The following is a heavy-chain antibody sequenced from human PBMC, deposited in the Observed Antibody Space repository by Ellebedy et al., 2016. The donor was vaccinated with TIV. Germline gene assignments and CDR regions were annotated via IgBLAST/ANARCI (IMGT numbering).Heavy chain of an antibody. J-gene: IGHJ3*02. CDR2: ISYDGSNK. V-gene: IGHV3-30-3*01. Sequence: GGSLRLXXAASGFTFRSYAMHWVRQAPGKGLEWVAVISYDGSNKYYADSVKGRFTISRDNSKNTLYLQMNSLRAEDTAVYYCARDALLEGPDAFDIWGQGTMVTVSS. D-gene: IGHD5-24*01. CDR1: GFTFRSYA. CDR3: ARDALLEGPDAFDI.